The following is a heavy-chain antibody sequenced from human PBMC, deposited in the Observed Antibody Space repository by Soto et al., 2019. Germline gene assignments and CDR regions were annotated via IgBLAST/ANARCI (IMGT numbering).Heavy chain of an antibody. CDR1: GGSISSGGYS. J-gene: IGHJ4*02. V-gene: IGHV4-30-2*01. D-gene: IGHD1-26*01. CDR2: IYHSGST. Sequence: SETLSLTCAVSGGSISSGGYSWSWIRQPPGKGLEWIGYIYHSGSTYYNPSLKSRVTISVDRSKNQFSLKLSSVTAADTAVYYCARVSGATTWDYWGQGTLVTVSS. CDR3: ARVSGATTWDY.